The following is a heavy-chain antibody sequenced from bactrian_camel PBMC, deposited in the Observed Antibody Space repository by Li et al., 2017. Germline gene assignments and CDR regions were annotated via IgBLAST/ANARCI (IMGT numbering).Heavy chain of an antibody. V-gene: IGHV3S53*01. CDR2: IDNDGSS. CDR3: AAELRRSLFYGLVPSQYRY. D-gene: IGHD1*01. Sequence: VQLVESGGGSVQPGGSLQLSCTASKNIANIDSMAWFRQTPGKEREGVAGIDNDGSSDYLKSVRGRFTISKDNTKNAVYLQMNSLKPEDTAVYYCAAELRRSLFYGLVPSQYRYWGQGTQVTVS. CDR1: KNIANIDS. J-gene: IGHJ4*01.